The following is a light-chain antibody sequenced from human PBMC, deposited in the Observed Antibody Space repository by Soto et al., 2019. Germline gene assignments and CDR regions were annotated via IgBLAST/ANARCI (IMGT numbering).Light chain of an antibody. CDR1: SRDVGSYNL. CDR3: CSYAGGSTYV. Sequence: QSALTQPASVSGSPGQSITISCTGTSRDVGSYNLVSWYQQHPGKAPKLMLYAGTKRPSGISDRFSGSKSGNTASLTISGLQAEDEADYYCCSYAGGSTYVFGTGTKVTVL. V-gene: IGLV2-23*01. CDR2: AGT. J-gene: IGLJ1*01.